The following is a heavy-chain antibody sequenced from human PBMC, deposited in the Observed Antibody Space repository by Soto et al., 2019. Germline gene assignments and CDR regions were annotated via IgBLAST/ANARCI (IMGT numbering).Heavy chain of an antibody. CDR2: INHSGST. CDR1: GGSFSGYY. J-gene: IGHJ6*03. D-gene: IGHD3-3*01. Sequence: PSETLSLTCAVYGGSFSGYYWSWIRQPPGKGLEWIGEINHSGSTNYNPSLKSRVTISVDTSKNQFSLKLSSVTAADTAVYYCARAIYNTIFGVVYMDVWGKGTTGTVSS. CDR3: ARAIYNTIFGVVYMDV. V-gene: IGHV4-34*01.